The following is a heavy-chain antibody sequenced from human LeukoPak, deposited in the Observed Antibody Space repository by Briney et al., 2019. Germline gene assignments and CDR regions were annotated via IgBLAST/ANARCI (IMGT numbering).Heavy chain of an antibody. Sequence: GGSLRLSCAASGLSFSSHWMSWVRQAPGKGLDWVANIKLDESEKYYVDSVKGRFTISRDNTKNSLYLQMNSLRAEDTAVYYCAIGPLMATIPVNYWGQGTLVTVSS. CDR3: AIGPLMATIPVNY. V-gene: IGHV3-7*01. CDR2: IKLDESEK. J-gene: IGHJ4*02. D-gene: IGHD5-24*01. CDR1: GLSFSSHW.